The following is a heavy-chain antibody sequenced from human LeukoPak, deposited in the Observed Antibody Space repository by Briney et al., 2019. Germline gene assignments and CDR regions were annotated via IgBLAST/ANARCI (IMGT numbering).Heavy chain of an antibody. V-gene: IGHV3-21*01. J-gene: IGHJ6*02. D-gene: IGHD3-3*01. CDR3: ARARKTYDFWSGRPRGMDV. CDR1: GFSFSTYN. Sequence: PGGSLRLSCATSGFSFSTYNMHWVRQAPGKGLEWVSSIVTSGVYIHYADSVKGRFTISRDNAENSLYLQMNSLRADDTAVYYCARARKTYDFWSGRPRGMDVWGQGTTVTVSS. CDR2: IVTSGVYI.